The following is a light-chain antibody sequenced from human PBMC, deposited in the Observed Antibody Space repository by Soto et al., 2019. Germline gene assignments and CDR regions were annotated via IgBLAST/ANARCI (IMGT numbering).Light chain of an antibody. CDR3: QQYNDWPQT. CDR1: HSVSSN. Sequence: ETVMTQSPATLSVSPGERATLSCWASHSVSSNLAWYQQKPGQAPRLLIYGASTRATGIPARFSGSGSGTEFTLILSSLQSEDSAVYYCQQYNDWPQTFGQGTKVEIK. V-gene: IGKV3-15*01. CDR2: GAS. J-gene: IGKJ1*01.